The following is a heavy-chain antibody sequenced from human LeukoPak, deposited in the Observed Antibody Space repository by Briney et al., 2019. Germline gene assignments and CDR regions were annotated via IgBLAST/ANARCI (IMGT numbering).Heavy chain of an antibody. CDR1: GGSISSYY. V-gene: IGHV4-59*01. Sequence: PSETLSLTCTVSGGSISSYYWSWIRQPPGKGLEWIGYIYYSGSTNYNSSLKSRVTISVDTSKNQFSLKLRSVTAADTAVYYCAGRLWRRDGYNLSAFDIWGQGTMVTVSS. CDR3: AGRLWRRDGYNLSAFDI. CDR2: IYYSGST. D-gene: IGHD5-24*01. J-gene: IGHJ3*02.